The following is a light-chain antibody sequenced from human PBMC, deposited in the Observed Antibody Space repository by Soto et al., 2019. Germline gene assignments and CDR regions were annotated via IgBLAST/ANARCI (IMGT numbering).Light chain of an antibody. J-gene: IGLJ3*02. CDR2: EVS. V-gene: IGLV2-14*01. CDR3: SSYTSISTRV. CDR1: SSDVGSYNY. Sequence: QSALTQPASVSGSPGQSITISCNGTSSDVGSYNYVSWYQQHPGKAPKLMIYEVSNRPSGVSNRFSGSKSGNTASLTISGLQAEDEVNYYCSSYTSISTRVFGGGTQLTVL.